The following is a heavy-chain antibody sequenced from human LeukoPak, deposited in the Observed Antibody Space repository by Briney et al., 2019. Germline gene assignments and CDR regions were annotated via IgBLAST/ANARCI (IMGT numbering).Heavy chain of an antibody. J-gene: IGHJ4*02. CDR2: INPNGGGT. D-gene: IGHD2-2*01. CDR1: GYTFTSYY. V-gene: IGHV1-46*01. CDR3: SRGCISTGCNLDY. Sequence: ASVKVSCKTSGYTFTSYYMHWMRQAPGQGLEWVGMINPNGGGTSSAQKFQGRVTMTRDTSTSTVYMDLSSLRSEDTAILCSSRGCISTGCNLDYWGQGTLVTVSS.